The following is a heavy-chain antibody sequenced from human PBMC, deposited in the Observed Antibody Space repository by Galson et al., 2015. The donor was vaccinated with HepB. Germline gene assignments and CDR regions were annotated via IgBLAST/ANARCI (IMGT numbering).Heavy chain of an antibody. V-gene: IGHV1-3*01. D-gene: IGHD3-10*01. CDR1: GYTFTRYA. CDR3: ARPNYYGSGSYSFDY. Sequence: SVKVSCKASGYTFTRYAMHWVRQAPGQRLEWMGWINAGNGNTKYSQKFQGRVTITRDTSASTAYMELSSLRSEDTAVYYCARPNYYGSGSYSFDYWGQGTLVTVSS. J-gene: IGHJ4*02. CDR2: INAGNGNT.